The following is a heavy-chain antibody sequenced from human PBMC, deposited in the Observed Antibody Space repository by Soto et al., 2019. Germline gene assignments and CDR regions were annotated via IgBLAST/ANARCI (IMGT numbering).Heavy chain of an antibody. J-gene: IGHJ6*03. Sequence: ASVKVSCKASGYTFTSYGISWVRQAPGQGLEWMGWISAYNGNTNYAQKLRGRVTMTTDTSTSTAYMELRSLRSDDTAVYYCARGFYLNQVGYCTNGGCPHYYYYYYMDVWGKGTTVTVSS. V-gene: IGHV1-18*01. D-gene: IGHD2-8*01. CDR2: ISAYNGNT. CDR3: ARGFYLNQVGYCTNGGCPHYYYYYYMDV. CDR1: GYTFTSYG.